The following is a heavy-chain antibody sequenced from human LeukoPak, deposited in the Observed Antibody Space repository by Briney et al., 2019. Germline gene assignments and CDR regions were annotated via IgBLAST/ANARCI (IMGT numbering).Heavy chain of an antibody. Sequence: GGSLTLSCAASGIAVSGNYMSWVRQTPGKGLEWISFISINTNTFYADSVRGRFTISRDTSKNTLLLHMNSLRDEDSAVYYCAISQTWDHLFEAWGQGTLVTVSS. V-gene: IGHV3-53*01. J-gene: IGHJ5*02. D-gene: IGHD1-26*01. CDR1: GIAVSGNY. CDR3: AISQTWDHLFEA. CDR2: ISINTNT.